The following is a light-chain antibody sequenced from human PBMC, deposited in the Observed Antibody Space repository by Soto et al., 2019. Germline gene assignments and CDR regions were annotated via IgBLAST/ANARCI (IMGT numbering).Light chain of an antibody. Sequence: EIVMTQSPATLSVSPGETATLSCRASQSVSYNLAWYQQKPGQGPRRLIYGAFTRATVIPARFSGSGSGTDFTLTISSLQAEDFAVYYCQQYKNWPPLTFGGGTKVEIK. V-gene: IGKV3-15*01. CDR1: QSVSYN. CDR2: GAF. CDR3: QQYKNWPPLT. J-gene: IGKJ4*01.